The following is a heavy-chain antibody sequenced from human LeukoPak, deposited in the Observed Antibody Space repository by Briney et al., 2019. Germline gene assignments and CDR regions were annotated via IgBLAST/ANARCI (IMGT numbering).Heavy chain of an antibody. V-gene: IGHV3-30*19. CDR2: LSYDRRNE. CDR1: GFTFNSYG. J-gene: IGHJ4*02. CDR3: ARDVETH. Sequence: PGGSLRLSCAASGFTFNSYGMHWVRQAPGKGLEWVAVLSYDRRNEYYADSVKGHFTISRDNSKNTVYLHMNSLRVEDTAIYYCARDVETHWGQGTPVTVSS.